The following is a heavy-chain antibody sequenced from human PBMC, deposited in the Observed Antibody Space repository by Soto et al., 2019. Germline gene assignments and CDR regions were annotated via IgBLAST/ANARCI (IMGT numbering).Heavy chain of an antibody. Sequence: PGGSLRLSCSASGFTFSSYAMHCVRQAPGKGLEYVSAITSNGGSTYYPDSMNGRFTIFRDNSENTLYLQMSSLRAEDTAFYYCVKALSARYNSAKAFDVWGQGTMVTVSS. V-gene: IGHV3-64D*09. D-gene: IGHD2-2*02. CDR2: ITSNGGST. CDR1: GFTFSSYA. J-gene: IGHJ3*01. CDR3: VKALSARYNSAKAFDV.